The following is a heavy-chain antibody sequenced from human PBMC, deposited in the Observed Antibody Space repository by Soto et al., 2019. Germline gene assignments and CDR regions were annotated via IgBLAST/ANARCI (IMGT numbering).Heavy chain of an antibody. CDR1: GGTFSSYA. J-gene: IGHJ4*02. Sequence: QAQLVQSGAEVKKPGSSVKVSCKASGGTFSSYAISWVRQAPGQGLEWMGGIIPIFGTANYAQKFQGRVTITADESTSTAYMELSSLRSEDTAVYYCARKLTYYYDSSGYYFDYWGQGTLVTVSS. V-gene: IGHV1-69*01. CDR3: ARKLTYYYDSSGYYFDY. D-gene: IGHD3-22*01. CDR2: IIPIFGTA.